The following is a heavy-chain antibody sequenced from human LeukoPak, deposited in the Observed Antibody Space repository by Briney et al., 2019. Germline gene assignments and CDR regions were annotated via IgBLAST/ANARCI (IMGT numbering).Heavy chain of an antibody. D-gene: IGHD2-2*01. CDR3: AREVVPAAINWFDP. V-gene: IGHV1-2*02. CDR1: GYTFTGYY. J-gene: IGHJ5*02. Sequence: SVKVSCKASGYTFTGYYMHWVRQAPGQGLEWMGWVNPNSGGTNYAQKFQGRVTMTRDTSISTAYMELSRLRSDDTAVYYCAREVVPAAINWFDPWGQGTLVTVSS. CDR2: VNPNSGGT.